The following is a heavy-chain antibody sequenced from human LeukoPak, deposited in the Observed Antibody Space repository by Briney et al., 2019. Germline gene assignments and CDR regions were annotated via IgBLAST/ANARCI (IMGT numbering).Heavy chain of an antibody. D-gene: IGHD4-17*01. CDR3: AKGSVYGDSSGYFDY. V-gene: IGHV3-23*01. J-gene: IGHJ4*02. CDR2: ISGSGGST. CDR1: GFTFSSYA. Sequence: GGSLRLSCAASGFTFSSYAMSWVRQAPGKGLEWVSAISGSGGSTYYADSVKGRFTISRDNSKNTLYLQMNSLRAEDTAVYYCAKGSVYGDSSGYFDYWGQGTLVTVSS.